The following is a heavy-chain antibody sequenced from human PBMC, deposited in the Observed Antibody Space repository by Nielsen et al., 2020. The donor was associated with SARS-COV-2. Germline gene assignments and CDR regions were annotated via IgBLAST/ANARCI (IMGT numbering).Heavy chain of an antibody. D-gene: IGHD5-12*01. Sequence: GESLKISCAASGFTFSDSTMHWVRQLSGTGLEWSGRIRSKANTYATGYAASVKCRFTISRDDSKNTAYLQMNSLKTEDTAVYYCTRVNPISGSWFDAFDIWGQGAMVTVSS. V-gene: IGHV3-73*01. J-gene: IGHJ3*02. CDR1: GFTFSDST. CDR2: IRSKANTYAT. CDR3: TRVNPISGSWFDAFDI.